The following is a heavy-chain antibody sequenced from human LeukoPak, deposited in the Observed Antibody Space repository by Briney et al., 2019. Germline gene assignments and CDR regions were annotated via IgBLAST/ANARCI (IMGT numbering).Heavy chain of an antibody. CDR1: GFTISSYW. J-gene: IGHJ6*02. V-gene: IGHV3-30-3*01. CDR2: ISYDGSNK. CDR3: ARALVRGDYYYGMDV. Sequence: PGGSLRLSCVASGFTISSYWMHWVRQAPGKGLEWVAVISYDGSNKYYADSVKGRFTISRDNSKNTLYLQMNSLRAEDTAVYYCARALVRGDYYYGMDVWGQGTTVTVSS. D-gene: IGHD3-10*01.